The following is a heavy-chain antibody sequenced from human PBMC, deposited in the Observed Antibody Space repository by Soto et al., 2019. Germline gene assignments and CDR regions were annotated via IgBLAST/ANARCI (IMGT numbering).Heavy chain of an antibody. D-gene: IGHD1-20*01. J-gene: IGHJ5*02. V-gene: IGHV1-69*13. Sequence: GAPADLCCKESRRTYSVYASIWVRQEPGQGLEWMGGIIPIFGTANYAQKFQGRVTITADESTSTAYMELSSLRSEDTAVYYCATSITGTTSWFDPWGQGTLVTVSS. CDR2: IIPIFGTA. CDR1: RRTYSVYA. CDR3: ATSITGTTSWFDP.